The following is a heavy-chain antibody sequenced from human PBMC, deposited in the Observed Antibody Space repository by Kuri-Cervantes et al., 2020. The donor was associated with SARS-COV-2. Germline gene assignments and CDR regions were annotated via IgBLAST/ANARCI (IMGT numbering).Heavy chain of an antibody. CDR2: ISYDGKNK. CDR3: AKEFFSLGWDGGHLEY. V-gene: IGHV3-30*18. D-gene: IGHD3-16*01. Sequence: GGSLRLSCVASGFNFSTTDMHWVRQAPGKGLEWVTFISYDGKNKKCMASGKGRFTISRDNSKNTLYLQMNSLRAEDTAVYYCAKEFFSLGWDGGHLEYWGQGTLVTVSS. CDR1: GFNFSTTD. J-gene: IGHJ4*02.